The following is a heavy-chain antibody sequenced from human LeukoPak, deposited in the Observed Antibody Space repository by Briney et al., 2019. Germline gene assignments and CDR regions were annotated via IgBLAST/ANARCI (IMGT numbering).Heavy chain of an antibody. D-gene: IGHD3-10*01. J-gene: IGHJ4*02. CDR3: ARGPGGISGSGTTFDY. V-gene: IGHV1-18*01. CDR1: GFTFTTYG. CDR2: ISTYNGNT. Sequence: GASVKVSCKASGFTFTTYGISWVRQAPGQGLEWMGWISTYNGNTNTDYAQKLQGRVTMTTDTSTSTAYMELRSLRSDDTAVYYCARGPGGISGSGTTFDYWGQGTLVTVSS.